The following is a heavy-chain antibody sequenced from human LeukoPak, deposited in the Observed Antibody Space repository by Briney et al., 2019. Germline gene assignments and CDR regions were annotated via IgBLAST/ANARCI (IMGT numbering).Heavy chain of an antibody. J-gene: IGHJ4*02. V-gene: IGHV1-46*01. CDR3: ARDTHQCSYGSGCFDY. Sequence: ASVKVSCKASGYTFTSYYMHWVRQAPGQGLEWMGIINPSGGSTSYAQKFQGRVTMTRDMSTSTVYMELSSLRSEDTAVYYCARDTHQCSYGSGCFDYWGQGTLVTVSS. CDR2: INPSGGST. D-gene: IGHD5-18*01. CDR1: GYTFTSYY.